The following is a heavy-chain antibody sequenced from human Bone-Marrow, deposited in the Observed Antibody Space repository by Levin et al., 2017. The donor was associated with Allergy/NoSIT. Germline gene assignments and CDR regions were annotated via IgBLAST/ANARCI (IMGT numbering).Heavy chain of an antibody. CDR2: IWDDGRNQ. V-gene: IGHV3-33*01. J-gene: IGHJ1*01. Sequence: HPGGSLRLSCAASGFTFSTHGMHWVRQAPGKGLEWVAVIWDDGRNQLYADAVKGRFTISRDNSRNTVFLQMNSVRAEATAVYFCARDAFGSGSCQMQHWGQGTLVTVSS. D-gene: IGHD3-10*01. CDR1: GFTFSTHG. CDR3: ARDAFGSGSCQMQH.